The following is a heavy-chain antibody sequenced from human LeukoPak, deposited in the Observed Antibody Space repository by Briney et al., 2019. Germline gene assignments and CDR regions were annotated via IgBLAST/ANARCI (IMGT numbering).Heavy chain of an antibody. CDR3: ARHNKAFDI. Sequence: PSETLSLTCSVSGGSISSSSCYWGWIRQPPGKGLEWIGSIYYSGRTYYNPSLKSRVTISVDTSKSQFPLKLSSVTAADTAVYYCARHNKAFDIWGQGTMVTVSS. J-gene: IGHJ3*02. V-gene: IGHV4-39*01. D-gene: IGHD2/OR15-2a*01. CDR1: GGSISSSSCY. CDR2: IYYSGRT.